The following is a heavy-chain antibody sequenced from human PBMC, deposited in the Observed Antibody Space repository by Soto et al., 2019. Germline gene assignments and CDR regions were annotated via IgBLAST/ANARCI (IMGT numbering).Heavy chain of an antibody. J-gene: IGHJ4*02. Sequence: GGSLRLSCAASGFTFSSYGMHWVRQAPGKGLEWVAVIWYDGSNKYYADSVKGRFTISRDNSKNTLYLQMNSLRAEDTAVYYCARALIGGEQWLVSDDYWGQGTLVTVSS. CDR1: GFTFSSYG. V-gene: IGHV3-33*01. CDR2: IWYDGSNK. CDR3: ARALIGGEQWLVSDDY. D-gene: IGHD6-19*01.